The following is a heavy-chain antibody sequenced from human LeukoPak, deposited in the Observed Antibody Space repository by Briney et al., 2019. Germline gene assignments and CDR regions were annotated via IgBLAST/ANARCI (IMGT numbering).Heavy chain of an antibody. V-gene: IGHV3-74*01. Sequence: GGSLTLSCAASGFTFSSYWIHWVRQAPAKGLVWVSRINSDRSSTSYADSLKSRFTISRDNAKNTLYVQMNRLRAEDTAVYYCASLCLGTSCYQYNWFDPWGQGTLVTVSS. D-gene: IGHD2-2*01. J-gene: IGHJ5*02. CDR1: GFTFSSYW. CDR3: ASLCLGTSCYQYNWFDP. CDR2: INSDRSST.